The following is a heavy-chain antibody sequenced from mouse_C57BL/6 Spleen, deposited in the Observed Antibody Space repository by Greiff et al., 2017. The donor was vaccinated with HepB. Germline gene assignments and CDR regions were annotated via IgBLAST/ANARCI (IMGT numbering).Heavy chain of an antibody. Sequence: VQLQQPGAELVKPGASVKLSCKASGYTFTSYWMHWVKQRPGQGLEWIGMIHPNSGSTNYNEKFKSKATLTVDKSSSTAYMQLSSLTSEDSSVYYCAGLYYGSSSSFAYWGQGTLVTVSA. CDR1: GYTFTSYW. D-gene: IGHD1-1*01. CDR3: AGLYYGSSSSFAY. CDR2: IHPNSGST. J-gene: IGHJ3*01. V-gene: IGHV1-64*01.